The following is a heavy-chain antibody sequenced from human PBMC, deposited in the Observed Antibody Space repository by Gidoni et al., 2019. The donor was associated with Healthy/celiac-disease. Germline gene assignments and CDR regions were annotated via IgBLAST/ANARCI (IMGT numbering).Heavy chain of an antibody. Sequence: QVQLQQWGAGLLKPSETLSLTCAVYGGSFSGYYWSWIRQPPGKGLEWIGEINHSGSTNYNPSLKSRVTISVDTSKNQFSLKLSSVTAADTAVYYCARAGPRYSSSRGGFDPWGQGTLVTVSS. V-gene: IGHV4-34*01. CDR1: GGSFSGYY. D-gene: IGHD6-13*01. CDR2: INHSGST. CDR3: ARAGPRYSSSRGGFDP. J-gene: IGHJ5*02.